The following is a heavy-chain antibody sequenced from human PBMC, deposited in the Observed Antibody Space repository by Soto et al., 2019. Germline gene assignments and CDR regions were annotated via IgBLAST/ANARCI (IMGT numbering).Heavy chain of an antibody. CDR3: ARVTPVPVSYYYYYYGMDV. CDR1: GGTFSSYA. V-gene: IGHV1-69*13. J-gene: IGHJ6*02. D-gene: IGHD3-16*01. CDR2: IIPIFGTA. Sequence: ASVKVSCKASGGTFSSYAISWVRQAPGQGLEWMGGIIPIFGTANYAQKFQGRVTITADESTSTAYMELSSLRSEDTAVYYCARVTPVPVSYYYYYYGMDVWGQGTTVTVSS.